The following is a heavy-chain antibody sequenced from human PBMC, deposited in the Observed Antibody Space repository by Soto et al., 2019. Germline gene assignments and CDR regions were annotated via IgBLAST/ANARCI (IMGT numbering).Heavy chain of an antibody. CDR1: GGSISSYY. V-gene: IGHV4-59*08. D-gene: IGHD2-2*01. CDR2: IYYSGST. J-gene: IGHJ4*02. Sequence: SETLSLTCTVSGGSISSYYWSWIRQPPGKGLEWIGYIYYSGSTNYNPSLKSRVTISVDTSKNQFSLKLSSVTAADTAVYYCARHLTRVVIPAYLDYWGQGTLVTVSS. CDR3: ARHLTRVVIPAYLDY.